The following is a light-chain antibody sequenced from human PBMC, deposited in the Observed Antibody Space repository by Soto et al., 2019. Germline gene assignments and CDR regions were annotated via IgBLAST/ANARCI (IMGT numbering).Light chain of an antibody. CDR3: QQRSNWPLT. J-gene: IGKJ4*01. V-gene: IGKV3-11*01. CDR1: QSVGSY. Sequence: EIVLTQSPATLSLSPGERVTLSCRASQSVGSYLAWYQQKPGQAPRLLIYDASNRATGIPARFSGSGSGTDFTLTISSLEPEDFAVYYCQQRSNWPLTFGGGNKLEIK. CDR2: DAS.